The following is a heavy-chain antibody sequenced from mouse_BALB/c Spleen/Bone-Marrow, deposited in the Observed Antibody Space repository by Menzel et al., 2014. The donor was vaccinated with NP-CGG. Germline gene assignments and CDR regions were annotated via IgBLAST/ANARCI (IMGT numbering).Heavy chain of an antibody. D-gene: IGHD2-14*01. CDR2: IDPANGDT. Sequence: EVKLQEEGGERGKGGEGVKLSCTASGFKIKDTYMHWVRQRPEQGLEWIGRIDPANGDTRYDPKFQGKATITADTSSSTAYLQLSSQTSEDTDVYCCARYRLGTYFDYWGQGTTLTVAS. J-gene: IGHJ2*01. CDR3: ARYRLGTYFDY. CDR1: GFKIKDTY. V-gene: IGHV14-3*02.